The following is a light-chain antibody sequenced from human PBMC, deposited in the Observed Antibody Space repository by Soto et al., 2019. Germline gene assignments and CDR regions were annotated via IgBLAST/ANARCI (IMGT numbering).Light chain of an antibody. J-gene: IGLJ3*02. V-gene: IGLV2-11*01. CDR1: SSDVGGYNL. CDR3: CSYAGRFIWL. CDR2: DVF. Sequence: QSALTQPRSVSASPGQSVTIPCSGSSSDVGGYNLVSWYQQKPGEVPKVIIYDVFKRPSGVPDRFFGSKSGNTATLTISGRQGDDEADFHCCSYAGRFIWLFGGGTKLTVL.